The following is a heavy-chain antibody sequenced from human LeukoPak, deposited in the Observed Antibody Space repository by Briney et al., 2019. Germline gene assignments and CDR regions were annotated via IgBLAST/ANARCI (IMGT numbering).Heavy chain of an antibody. CDR1: GGSITNYY. D-gene: IGHD3-3*01. J-gene: IGHJ4*02. V-gene: IGHV4-4*07. Sequence: PSETLSLTCAVSGGSITNYYWSWIRQPPGKGLEWIGRIYTSGSTNYNPSLKSRVTISVDTSKNQFSLKLSSVTAADTAVYYCASTKYYDFWSGSSHYFDYWGQGTLVTVSS. CDR2: IYTSGST. CDR3: ASTKYYDFWSGSSHYFDY.